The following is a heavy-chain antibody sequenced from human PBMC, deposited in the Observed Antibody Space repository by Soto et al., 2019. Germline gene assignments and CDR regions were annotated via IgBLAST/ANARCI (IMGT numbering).Heavy chain of an antibody. CDR3: AREGSGYQNYYSYVMDV. J-gene: IGHJ6*02. Sequence: LSEALSVTCTVSGGSISSGSYYWAWIRQTPGKGLEWIGTISYSGTTYYNPSLKSGVIVSVDMSKNQFSLRMNFVTAADTAVYYCAREGSGYQNYYSYVMDVWGQGTTVT. D-gene: IGHD3-22*01. V-gene: IGHV4-39*02. CDR1: GGSISSGSYY. CDR2: ISYSGTT.